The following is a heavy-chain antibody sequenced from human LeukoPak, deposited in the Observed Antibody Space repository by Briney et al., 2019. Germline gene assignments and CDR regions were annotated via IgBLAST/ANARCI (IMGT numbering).Heavy chain of an antibody. Sequence: PGRSLRLSCAASWFTVSSNYMSWVRQAPGKWLELVSVIYSGGSTYYADPVKARFTTPRANSKNTRYRKINTLKAEARAVYYLAVYGAFDYWGQGTLVTVSS. V-gene: IGHV3-53*01. J-gene: IGHJ4*02. CDR3: AVYGAFDY. D-gene: IGHD6-19*01. CDR2: IYSGGST. CDR1: WFTVSSNY.